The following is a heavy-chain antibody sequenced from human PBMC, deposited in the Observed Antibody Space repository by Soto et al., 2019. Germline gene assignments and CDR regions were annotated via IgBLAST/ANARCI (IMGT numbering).Heavy chain of an antibody. CDR2: IGTAGDT. J-gene: IGHJ4*02. Sequence: PGGSLRLSCAVSGFTFSSYDMHWVRQATGKGLEWVPGIGTAGDTYYPASMKGRFTISRDNAKNSLYLQMNSLRAEDTAVYYCAREVVASQDDYFDFWGQGTLVTVSS. D-gene: IGHD2-15*01. V-gene: IGHV3-13*01. CDR1: GFTFSSYD. CDR3: AREVVASQDDYFDF.